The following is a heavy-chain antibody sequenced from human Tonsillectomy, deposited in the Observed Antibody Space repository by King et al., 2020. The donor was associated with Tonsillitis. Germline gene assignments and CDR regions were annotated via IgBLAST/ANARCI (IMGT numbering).Heavy chain of an antibody. Sequence: VQLVESGGGLVQPGGSLRLSCAASGFTFSSYVMNWVRQAPGKGLEWVSMISGSGSRTYYADSVKGRFTISRDNSKNTLYLQMDSLRAEDTAIYYCAKESSSGWFEWGQGTLVTVSS. D-gene: IGHD6-19*01. CDR2: ISGSGSRT. V-gene: IGHV3-23*04. CDR1: GFTFSSYV. J-gene: IGHJ4*02. CDR3: AKESSSGWFE.